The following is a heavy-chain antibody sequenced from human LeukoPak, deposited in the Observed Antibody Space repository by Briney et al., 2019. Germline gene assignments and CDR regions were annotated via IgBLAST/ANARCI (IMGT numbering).Heavy chain of an antibody. CDR3: AKTMGSSWYGFDY. CDR1: GFTFSSYA. V-gene: IGHV3-23*01. D-gene: IGHD6-13*01. J-gene: IGHJ4*02. Sequence: GGSLRLSCAASGFTFSSYAMSWVRQAPGKGLEWVSGINDSGGSTYYADSVKGRFTISRDNSKNTVYLQMNSLGAEDTAVYYCAKTMGSSWYGFDYWGQGTLVTVSS. CDR2: INDSGGST.